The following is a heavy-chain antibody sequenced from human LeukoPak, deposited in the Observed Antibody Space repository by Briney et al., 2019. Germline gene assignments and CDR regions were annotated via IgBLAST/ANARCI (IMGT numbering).Heavy chain of an antibody. V-gene: IGHV3-23*01. Sequence: GGSLRLSCAASGFTFSSYSMSWVRQAPGKGLEWVSAISGSGGSTYYADSVKGRFTISRDNSKNTLYLQMNSLRAEDTAVYYCAKDLGYYYDSSGYGSDYWGQGTLVTVSS. D-gene: IGHD3-22*01. CDR2: ISGSGGST. CDR1: GFTFSSYS. J-gene: IGHJ4*02. CDR3: AKDLGYYYDSSGYGSDY.